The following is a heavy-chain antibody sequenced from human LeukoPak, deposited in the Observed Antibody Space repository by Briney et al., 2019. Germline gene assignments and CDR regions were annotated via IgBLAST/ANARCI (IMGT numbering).Heavy chain of an antibody. CDR3: ATDGVEYSYGDFDY. V-gene: IGHV3-43*02. J-gene: IGHJ4*02. D-gene: IGHD5-18*01. Sequence: QPGGSLRLSCAASGFTFDDYAMHWVRQAPGKGLEWVSLISGDGGSTYYADSVKGRFTISRDNSKNSLYLQMNSLRTENTALYYCATDGVEYSYGDFDYWGQGTLVTVSS. CDR1: GFTFDDYA. CDR2: ISGDGGST.